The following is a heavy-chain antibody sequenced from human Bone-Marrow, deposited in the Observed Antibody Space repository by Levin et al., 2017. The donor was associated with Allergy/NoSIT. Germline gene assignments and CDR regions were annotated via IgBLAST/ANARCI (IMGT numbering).Heavy chain of an antibody. D-gene: IGHD1-1*01. CDR1: GFTFGDYA. CDR3: TSLVQLERQRGDEGFDP. J-gene: IGHJ5*02. Sequence: GESLKISCTASGFTFGDYAMSWFRQAPGKGLEWVGFIRSKAYGGTTEYAASVKGRFTISRDDSKSIAYLQMNSLKTEDTAVYYCTSLVQLERQRGDEGFDPWGQGTLVTVSS. CDR2: IRSKAYGGTT. V-gene: IGHV3-49*03.